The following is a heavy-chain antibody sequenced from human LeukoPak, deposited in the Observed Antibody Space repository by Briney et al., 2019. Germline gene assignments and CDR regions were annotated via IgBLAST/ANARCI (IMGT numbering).Heavy chain of an antibody. CDR3: VRVDIGY. CDR2: INSDGSFT. J-gene: IGHJ4*02. D-gene: IGHD5-12*01. CDR1: GFTFSDYW. Sequence: GGSLRLSCAASGFTFSDYWMHWVPQVPGKGLVWVSRINSDGSFTTYADSVKGRFTISRDNAKNTLYLQMNSLRAEDTAVYYCVRVDIGYWGQGTLVTVSS. V-gene: IGHV3-74*01.